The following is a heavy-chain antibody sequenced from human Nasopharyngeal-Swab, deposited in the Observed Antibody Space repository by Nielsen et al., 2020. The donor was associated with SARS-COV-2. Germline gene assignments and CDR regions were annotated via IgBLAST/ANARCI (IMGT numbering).Heavy chain of an antibody. Sequence: WIRQPPGKGLEWEANIKQDGSEKYYVDSVKGRFTISRDNAKNSLYLQMNSLRAEDTAVYYCARAGDSSGYYFYYYYGMDVWGQGTTVTVSS. V-gene: IGHV3-7*01. CDR3: ARAGDSSGYYFYYYYGMDV. CDR2: IKQDGSEK. J-gene: IGHJ6*02. D-gene: IGHD3-22*01.